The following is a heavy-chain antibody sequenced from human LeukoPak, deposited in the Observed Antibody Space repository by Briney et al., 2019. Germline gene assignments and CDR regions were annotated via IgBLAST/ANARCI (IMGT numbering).Heavy chain of an antibody. Sequence: ASVKVSCKAPGYIFTNYYMHWLRQAPGQGLEWVGLINPTGGSTTYAQKFQGRVTMTRDTSTTTVYMEVSSLRSEDTAVYYCARAGYDSSGYYSYWGQGTLVTVSS. CDR3: ARAGYDSSGYYSY. V-gene: IGHV1-46*01. CDR1: GYIFTNYY. D-gene: IGHD3-22*01. CDR2: INPTGGST. J-gene: IGHJ4*02.